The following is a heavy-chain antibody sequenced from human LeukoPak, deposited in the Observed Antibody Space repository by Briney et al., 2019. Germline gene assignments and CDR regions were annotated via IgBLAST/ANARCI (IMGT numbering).Heavy chain of an antibody. V-gene: IGHV4-39*07. CDR3: AREVRAARSYFDY. Sequence: SETLSLTCTVSGGSISSSSYYWGWVRQPPGKGLEWIGSIYYSGSTYYNPSLKSRVTISVGTSKNQFSLKLSSVTAADTAVYYCAREVRAARSYFDYWGQGTLVTVSS. D-gene: IGHD6-6*01. CDR2: IYYSGST. CDR1: GGSISSSSYY. J-gene: IGHJ4*02.